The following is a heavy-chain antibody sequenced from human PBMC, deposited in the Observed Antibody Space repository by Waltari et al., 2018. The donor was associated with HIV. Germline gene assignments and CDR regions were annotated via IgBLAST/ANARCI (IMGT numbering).Heavy chain of an antibody. D-gene: IGHD3-22*01. CDR3: ARQRATYYYDSSGYPYYYYYGMDV. CDR1: GFTFSSYW. CDR2: INSDGSST. Sequence: EVQLVESGGGLVQPGGSLRLSCAASGFTFSSYWMHWVRQAPGKGLVWVSRINSDGSSTSYADAVKGRFTFSRDNAKNTLHLQMNSLRAEDTAVYYCARQRATYYYDSSGYPYYYYYGMDVWGQGTTVTVSS. J-gene: IGHJ6*02. V-gene: IGHV3-74*01.